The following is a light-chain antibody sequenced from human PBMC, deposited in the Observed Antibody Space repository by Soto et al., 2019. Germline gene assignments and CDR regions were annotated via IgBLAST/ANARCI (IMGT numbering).Light chain of an antibody. Sequence: EIVLTQPGTLSLSPGERATLSCRASQTISYSYLAWYQQKPGQAPRLLIYGASIRATGIPDSFSGSGSGTDFTLTISILEPEDFAVYYCQQYGNSPWTFGQGTKVEIK. CDR2: GAS. CDR1: QTISYSY. J-gene: IGKJ1*01. CDR3: QQYGNSPWT. V-gene: IGKV3-20*01.